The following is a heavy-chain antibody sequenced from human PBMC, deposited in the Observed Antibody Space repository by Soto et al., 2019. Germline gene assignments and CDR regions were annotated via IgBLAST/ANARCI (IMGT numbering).Heavy chain of an antibody. Sequence: PSETLSLTCAVYGGSFSGYYWSWIRQPPGKGLEWIGEINHSGSANYNPSLKSRVTISVDTSKNQFSLKLSSVTAADTAVYYCARGGAYDSSYYYYMDVWGKGTTVTVSS. V-gene: IGHV4-34*01. CDR2: INHSGSA. CDR1: GGSFSGYY. J-gene: IGHJ6*03. D-gene: IGHD3-3*01. CDR3: ARGGAYDSSYYYYMDV.